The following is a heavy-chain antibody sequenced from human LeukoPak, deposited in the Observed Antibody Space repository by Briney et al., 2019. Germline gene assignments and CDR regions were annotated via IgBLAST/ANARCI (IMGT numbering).Heavy chain of an antibody. CDR3: VGFGAYGGL. Sequence: GGSLRLSCAASGFSFNDYDMHWVRQGKGKGLDWVSYISGSSGTIHYADSVRGRFTISRDNVEKSLYLYMNNLRAEDTAVYYCVGFGAYGGLWGQGTVVTVSP. V-gene: IGHV3-48*01. J-gene: IGHJ4*02. D-gene: IGHD4-23*01. CDR1: GFSFNDYD. CDR2: ISGSSGTI.